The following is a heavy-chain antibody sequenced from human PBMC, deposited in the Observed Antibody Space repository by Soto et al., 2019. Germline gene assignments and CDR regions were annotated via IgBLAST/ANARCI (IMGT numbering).Heavy chain of an antibody. J-gene: IGHJ5*01. Sequence: SETLSLTCSVSGDSISNLDYFWAWVRQPPGQALEYIGYIYKSATTYYNPSFESRVAISVDTSKSQFSLNVTSVTAADTAVYFCARGRYCLTGRCFPNWFDSWSQGALVTVSS. CDR3: ARGRYCLTGRCFPNWFDS. CDR1: GDSISNLDYF. CDR2: IYKSATT. D-gene: IGHD7-27*01. V-gene: IGHV4-30-4*01.